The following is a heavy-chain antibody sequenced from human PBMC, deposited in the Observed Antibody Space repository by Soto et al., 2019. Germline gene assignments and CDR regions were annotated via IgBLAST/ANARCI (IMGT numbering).Heavy chain of an antibody. Sequence: GGSLRLSCAASGFTFSSYTMNWVRQAPGKGLEWVSAISDNGGSTYYADSVKGRFTISRDNSKNTLYLQLSSLAAEDTAVYYCFASVPKPDDCWGQGTLVTVSS. D-gene: IGHD2-21*01. CDR3: FASVPKPDDC. V-gene: IGHV3-23*01. CDR1: GFTFSSYT. J-gene: IGHJ4*02. CDR2: ISDNGGST.